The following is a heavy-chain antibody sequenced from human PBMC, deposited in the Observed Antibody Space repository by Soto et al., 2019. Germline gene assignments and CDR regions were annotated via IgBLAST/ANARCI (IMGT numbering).Heavy chain of an antibody. CDR1: GFILSDCA. J-gene: IGHJ6*03. Sequence: ESGGGLVQPGGSLRLSCATSGFILSDCAMNWVRQAPGKGLEWVSYISSSSSVIDYADSVKGRFTVSRDNARNSLYLQMNSLRAEDTAVYYCARDLSWGSNWYYYMDVWGKGTTVTVPS. CDR3: ARDLSWGSNWYYYMDV. V-gene: IGHV3-48*01. D-gene: IGHD7-27*01. CDR2: ISSSSSVI.